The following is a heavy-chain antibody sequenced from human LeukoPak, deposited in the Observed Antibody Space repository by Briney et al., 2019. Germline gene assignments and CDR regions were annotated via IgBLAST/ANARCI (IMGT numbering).Heavy chain of an antibody. Sequence: ASVKVSCKASGYTFTSYDINWVRQATGQGLEWMGWMNPNSGNTGYAQKFQGRVTMTRNTSISTAYMELSSLRSEDTAVYYCARVLDYGDYADYWGQGTLVTVSS. CDR3: ARVLDYGDYADY. CDR2: MNPNSGNT. V-gene: IGHV1-8*01. J-gene: IGHJ4*02. D-gene: IGHD4-17*01. CDR1: GYTFTSYD.